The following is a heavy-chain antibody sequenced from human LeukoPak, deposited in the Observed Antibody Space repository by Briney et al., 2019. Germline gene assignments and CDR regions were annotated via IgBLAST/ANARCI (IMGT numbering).Heavy chain of an antibody. V-gene: IGHV1-18*01. CDR3: ARDQEGITIFGVVIRPDAFDI. J-gene: IGHJ3*02. D-gene: IGHD3-3*01. CDR2: ISAYNGNI. CDR1: GYTFTSYG. Sequence: ASVKVSCKASGYTFTSYGISWVRQAPGQGLEWMGWISAYNGNINYAQKLQGRVTMTTDTSTSTAYMELRSLRSDDTAVYYCARDQEGITIFGVVIRPDAFDIWGQGTMVTVSS.